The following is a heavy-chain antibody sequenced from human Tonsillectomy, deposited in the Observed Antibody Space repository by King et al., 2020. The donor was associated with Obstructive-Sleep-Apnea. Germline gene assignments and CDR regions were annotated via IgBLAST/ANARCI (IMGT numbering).Heavy chain of an antibody. CDR1: GYTFSNYD. Sequence: VQLVESGAEVKKPGASVKVSCKASGYTFSNYDINWVRQAPGQGLEWMAWMNPNSGNTGYAQKFQGRLTMTRDTSISTAYMELSSLRFEDAAVYFCARGVYLDYWGQGTRVTVSS. V-gene: IGHV1-8*01. CDR2: MNPNSGNT. J-gene: IGHJ4*02. CDR3: ARGVYLDY.